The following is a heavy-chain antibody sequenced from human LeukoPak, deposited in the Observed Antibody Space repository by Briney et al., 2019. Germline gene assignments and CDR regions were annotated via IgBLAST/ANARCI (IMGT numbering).Heavy chain of an antibody. J-gene: IGHJ5*02. CDR2: INSDGTTT. CDR1: GFTFSNYF. Sequence: PGGSLRLSCAASGFTFSNYFMHWVRQAPGKGLVWVSRINSDGTTTMYADSVKGRFTISRDNAKNTLYLQMNSLRDEDTAVYYCARRVGATRWFDPWGQGTLVTVSS. V-gene: IGHV3-74*03. D-gene: IGHD2-15*01. CDR3: ARRVGATRWFDP.